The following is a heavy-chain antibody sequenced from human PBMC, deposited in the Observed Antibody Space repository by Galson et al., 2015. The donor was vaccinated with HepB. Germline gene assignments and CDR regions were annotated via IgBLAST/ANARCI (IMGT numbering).Heavy chain of an antibody. V-gene: IGHV3-33*08. Sequence: SLRFSCAASGFTFSSYGMHWVRQAPGKGLEWVAVIWYDGSNKYYADSVKGRFTISRDNSKNTLYLQTNSLRAEDTAVYYCARELARAWRSSSWYSSPDYWGQGTLVTVSS. CDR1: GFTFSSYG. J-gene: IGHJ4*02. D-gene: IGHD6-13*01. CDR2: IWYDGSNK. CDR3: ARELARAWRSSSWYSSPDY.